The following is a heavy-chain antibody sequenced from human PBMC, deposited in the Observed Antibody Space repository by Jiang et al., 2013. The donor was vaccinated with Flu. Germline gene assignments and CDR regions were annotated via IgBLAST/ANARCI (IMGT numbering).Heavy chain of an antibody. J-gene: IGHJ3*02. D-gene: IGHD3-9*01. CDR1: GYSISSGYY. Sequence: GSGLVKPSETLSLTCTVSGYSISSGYYWGWIRQPPGKGLEWIGSIYHSGSTYYNPSLKSRVTISVDTSKNQFSLKLSSVTAADTAVYYCARGQILTGYYHHDAFDIWGQGTMVTVSS. V-gene: IGHV4-38-2*02. CDR3: ARGQILTGYYHHDAFDI. CDR2: IYHSGST.